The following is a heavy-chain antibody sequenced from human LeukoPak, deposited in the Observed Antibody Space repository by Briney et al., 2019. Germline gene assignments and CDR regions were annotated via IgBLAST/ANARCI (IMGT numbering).Heavy chain of an antibody. CDR1: GYTFTSYY. D-gene: IGHD6-19*01. CDR3: ARDLYSSGWYGTPNWFDP. J-gene: IGHJ5*02. V-gene: IGHV1-46*01. Sequence: GASVTVSCTASGYTFTSYYMHWVRQAPGQGLEWMGIINPSGGSTSYAQKFQGRVTMTRDTSTSTVYMELSSLRSEDTAVYYCARDLYSSGWYGTPNWFDPWGQGTLVTVSS. CDR2: INPSGGST.